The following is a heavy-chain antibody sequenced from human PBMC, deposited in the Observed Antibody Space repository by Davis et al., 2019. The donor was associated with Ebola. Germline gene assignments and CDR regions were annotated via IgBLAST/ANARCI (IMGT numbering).Heavy chain of an antibody. J-gene: IGHJ6*02. CDR2: ISGSGGST. V-gene: IGHV3-23*01. CDR1: GFTFSSYA. CDR3: ARDRALRFLEWLSPTVYYYYGMDV. D-gene: IGHD3-3*01. Sequence: GESLKISCAASGFTFSSYAMSWVREAPGKGLEWVSAISGSGGSTYYADSVKGRFTISRDNSKNTLYLQMNSLSAEDTAVYYCARDRALRFLEWLSPTVYYYYGMDVWGQGTTVTVSS.